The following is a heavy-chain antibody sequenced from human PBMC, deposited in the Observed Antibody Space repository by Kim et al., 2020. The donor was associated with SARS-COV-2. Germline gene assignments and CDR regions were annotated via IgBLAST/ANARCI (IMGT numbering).Heavy chain of an antibody. D-gene: IGHD3-22*01. CDR3: TTGLVYDSSGYRPNWYFDL. CDR2: IKSKTDGGTT. Sequence: GGSLRLSCAASGFTFSNAWMSWVRQAPGKGLEWVGRIKSKTDGGTTDYAAPVKGRFTISRDDSKNTLYLQMNSLKTEDTAVYYCTTGLVYDSSGYRPNWYFDLWGRGTLVTVSS. J-gene: IGHJ2*01. CDR1: GFTFSNAW. V-gene: IGHV3-15*01.